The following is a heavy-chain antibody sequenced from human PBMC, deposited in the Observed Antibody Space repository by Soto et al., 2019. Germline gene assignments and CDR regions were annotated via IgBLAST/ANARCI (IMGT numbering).Heavy chain of an antibody. Sequence: GGSLRLSCAASGFTFSTYALSWVRQAPGKGLEWISGIKNSGGYKYYADYVTGRFTTCRDNSRNTLYLQMNSLSAEDKAVYYCALGVEEPVSSGRLLHDGFDIWGKGTRFTVSS. V-gene: IGHV3-23*01. CDR3: ALGVEEPVSSGRLLHDGFDI. J-gene: IGHJ3*02. CDR1: GFTFSTYA. CDR2: IKNSGGYK. D-gene: IGHD3-22*01.